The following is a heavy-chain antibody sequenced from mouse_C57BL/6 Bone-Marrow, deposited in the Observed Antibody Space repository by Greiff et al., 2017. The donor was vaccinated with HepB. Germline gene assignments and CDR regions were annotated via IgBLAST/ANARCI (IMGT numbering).Heavy chain of an antibody. V-gene: IGHV1-69*01. J-gene: IGHJ1*03. Sequence: QVQLQQPGAELVMPGASVKLSCKASGYTFTSYWMNWVKQRPGQGLEWIGEIDHSDSYNNYNQKFKGKSTLTVDKSSSTAYMQLNSLTSEDSAVYYCACGTWTSSSHFDVWGTGTTVTVSS. CDR2: IDHSDSYN. CDR1: GYTFTSYW. D-gene: IGHD4-1*01. CDR3: ACGTWTSSSHFDV.